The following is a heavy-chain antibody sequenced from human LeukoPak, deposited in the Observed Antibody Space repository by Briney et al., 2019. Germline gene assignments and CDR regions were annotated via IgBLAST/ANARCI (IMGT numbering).Heavy chain of an antibody. CDR1: GYTFTSYY. CDR2: INPNSGGT. D-gene: IGHD3-10*01. Sequence: GASVKVSCKASGYTFTSYYMHWVRQAPGQGLEWMGWINPNSGGTNYAQKFQGRVTMTRDTSISTAYMELRRRRSDDTAVYYCARDSGERGSGSYLIAYWGQGTLVTVSS. CDR3: ARDSGERGSGSYLIAY. V-gene: IGHV1-2*02. J-gene: IGHJ4*02.